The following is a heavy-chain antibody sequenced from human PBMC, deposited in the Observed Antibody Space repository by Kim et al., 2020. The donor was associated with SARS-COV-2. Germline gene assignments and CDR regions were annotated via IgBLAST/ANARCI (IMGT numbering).Heavy chain of an antibody. Sequence: HHNPSLKSLVTISLDPSKNQFSLKLSSVTAADTAVYYCAGGGGPDAFDIWGQGTMVTVSS. D-gene: IGHD3-10*01. J-gene: IGHJ3*02. CDR3: AGGGGPDAFDI. V-gene: IGHV4-31*01.